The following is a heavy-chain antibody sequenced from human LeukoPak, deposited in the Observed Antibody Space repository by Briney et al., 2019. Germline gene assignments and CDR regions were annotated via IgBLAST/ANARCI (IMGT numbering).Heavy chain of an antibody. Sequence: GGSLRLSCAASGFTFSSYAMSWVRQAPGKGLEWVSGISASSGSTYYADSVKGRFTISRDNSKNTLFLQMNSLRAEDTAVYYCAKVDRRSDLPYYFDYWGQGTLVTVSS. CDR3: AKVDRRSDLPYYFDY. V-gene: IGHV3-23*01. CDR1: GFTFSSYA. J-gene: IGHJ4*02. CDR2: ISASSGST.